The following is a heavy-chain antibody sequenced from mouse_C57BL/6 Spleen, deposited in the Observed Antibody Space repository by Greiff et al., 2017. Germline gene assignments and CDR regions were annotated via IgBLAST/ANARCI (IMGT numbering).Heavy chain of an antibody. CDR1: GYSFTGYY. J-gene: IGHJ2*01. D-gene: IGHD2-3*01. CDR3: ARRGYDGYGDY. Sequence: VQLQQSGPELVKPGASVKISCKASGYSFTGYYMNWVKQSPEKSLEWIGEINPSTGGTTYNQKFKAKATLTVDKSSSTAYMQLKSLTSEDSAVYYCARRGYDGYGDYWGQGTTLTVAS. V-gene: IGHV1-42*01. CDR2: INPSTGGT.